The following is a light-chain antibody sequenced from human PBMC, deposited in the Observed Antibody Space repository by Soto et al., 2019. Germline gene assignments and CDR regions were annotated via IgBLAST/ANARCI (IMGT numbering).Light chain of an antibody. CDR3: QHYNNWLLYT. CDR2: AAS. CDR1: QSVSSN. J-gene: IGKJ2*01. Sequence: EIVMTQSPATLSVSPGERATLYCRASQSVSSNLAWYQQKPGQAPRLLIYAASTRATGIPARFSGSGSGTEFPLTISSLQSEDFAVYYCQHYNNWLLYTFGQGTKLEIK. V-gene: IGKV3-15*01.